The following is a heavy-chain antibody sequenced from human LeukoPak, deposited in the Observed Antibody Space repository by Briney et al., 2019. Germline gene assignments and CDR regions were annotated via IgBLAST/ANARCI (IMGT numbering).Heavy chain of an antibody. CDR3: AKDFYNSGGRWYDCFDI. V-gene: IGHV1-18*01. CDR2: SSGYNDDT. D-gene: IGHD2-15*01. Sequence: ASVKVSCKASGYTFSNFGIRWVRQAPGQGLEWMGWSSGYNDDTHYAQKFQGRVTMTTDTSTNTAYMDLRSLRSDDTAIYYCAKDFYNSGGRWYDCFDIWGQGTMVTVSS. CDR1: GYTFSNFG. J-gene: IGHJ3*02.